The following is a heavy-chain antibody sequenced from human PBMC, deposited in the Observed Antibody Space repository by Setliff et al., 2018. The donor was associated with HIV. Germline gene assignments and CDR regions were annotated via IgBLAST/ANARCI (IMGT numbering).Heavy chain of an antibody. CDR2: TNAGTGNT. J-gene: IGHJ6*03. CDR1: GFTLTSYV. V-gene: IGHV1-3*01. CDR3: ASLGGYYPYYYYYMDV. D-gene: IGHD3-3*01. Sequence: EASVKVSCKTSGFTLTSYVIHWVRQAPGQRLEWMGWTNAGTGNTKYSQNFQGRVTFSRDTSASTAYIELSSLRSEDTAVYYCASLGGYYPYYYYYMDVWGKGTTVTVSS.